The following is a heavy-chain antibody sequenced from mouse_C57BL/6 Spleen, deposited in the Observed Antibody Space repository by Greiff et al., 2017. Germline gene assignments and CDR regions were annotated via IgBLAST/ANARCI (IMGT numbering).Heavy chain of an antibody. V-gene: IGHV1-80*01. Sequence: VQLQQSGAELVKPGASVKISCKASGYAFSSYWMNWVKQRPGKGLEWIGQIYPGDGDTNYNGKFKGKATLTADKSSSTAYMQLSSLPSEDSAVYFCARERGAPYYFDYWGQGTTLTVSS. CDR2: IYPGDGDT. J-gene: IGHJ2*01. CDR3: ARERGAPYYFDY. CDR1: GYAFSSYW.